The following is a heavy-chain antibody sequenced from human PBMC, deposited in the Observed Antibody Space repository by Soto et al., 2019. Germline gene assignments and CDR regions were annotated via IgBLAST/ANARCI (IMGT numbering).Heavy chain of an antibody. CDR3: ARGGLRRGYYYGMDV. Sequence: QVQLVQSGAEMKKPGASVKVSCKASGYTFTSYYMHWVRQAPGQGLEWMGIINPSGGSTSYAQKFQGRVTMTRDTSTSTVYMELSSLRSEDTAVYYCARGGLRRGYYYGMDVWGQGTTVTVSS. V-gene: IGHV1-46*01. J-gene: IGHJ6*02. D-gene: IGHD3-10*01. CDR1: GYTFTSYY. CDR2: INPSGGST.